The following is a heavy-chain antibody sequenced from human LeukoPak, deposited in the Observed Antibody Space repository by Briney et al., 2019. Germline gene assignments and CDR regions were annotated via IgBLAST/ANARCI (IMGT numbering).Heavy chain of an antibody. CDR2: ISYDGSNK. V-gene: IGHV3-30-3*01. Sequence: GGSLRLSCAASGFTFSSYAMHWVRQAPGKGLEWVAVISYDGSNKYYADSVKGRFTISRDNSKNTLYPQMNSLRAEDTAVYYCARDGVGATHNYFDYWGQGTLVTVSS. CDR3: ARDGVGATHNYFDY. D-gene: IGHD1-26*01. CDR1: GFTFSSYA. J-gene: IGHJ4*02.